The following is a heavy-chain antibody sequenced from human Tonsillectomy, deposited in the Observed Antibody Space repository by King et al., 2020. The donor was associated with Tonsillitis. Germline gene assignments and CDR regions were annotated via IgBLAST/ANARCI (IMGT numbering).Heavy chain of an antibody. CDR1: GYTFTGYY. Sequence: VQLVESGAEVKKPGASVKVSCKTSGYTFTGYYMHWVRQAPGQGLEWMGWLNPIIGGTNYAQKFQGRVTMTRDTSIGTAYLELSRLRSDDTAVYFCARDRSYCSSTSCHPEFDFWGQGTLVTVSS. V-gene: IGHV1-2*02. CDR2: LNPIIGGT. J-gene: IGHJ4*02. D-gene: IGHD2-2*01. CDR3: ARDRSYCSSTSCHPEFDF.